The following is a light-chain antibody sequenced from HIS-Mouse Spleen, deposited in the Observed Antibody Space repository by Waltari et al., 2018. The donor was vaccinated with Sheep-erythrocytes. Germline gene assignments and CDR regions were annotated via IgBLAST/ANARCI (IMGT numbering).Light chain of an antibody. J-gene: IGLJ1*01. CDR1: NLGSQS. V-gene: IGLV3-21*03. CDR3: QVWDSSSDHYV. Sequence: SYVLTQPPSVSVAPGKTARITCGGNNLGSQSVHRYQQKPGQAPVLVVYDDSDRPSGIPERFSGSNSGNTATLTISRVEAGDEADYYCQVWDSSSDHYVFGTGTKVTVL. CDR2: DDS.